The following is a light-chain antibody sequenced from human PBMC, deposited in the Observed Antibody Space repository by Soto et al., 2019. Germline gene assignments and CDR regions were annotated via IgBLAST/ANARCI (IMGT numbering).Light chain of an antibody. CDR3: QQYNKWPPWT. V-gene: IGKV3-15*01. J-gene: IGKJ1*01. Sequence: EIVMTQSPATLSVSPGERAALSCRASESVSSNLAWYQQKPGQAPRLLIYGASTRATGIPDRFSGSGSGTEFTLTISSLQSEDFAVYYCQQYNKWPPWTFGRGTKVEIK. CDR2: GAS. CDR1: ESVSSN.